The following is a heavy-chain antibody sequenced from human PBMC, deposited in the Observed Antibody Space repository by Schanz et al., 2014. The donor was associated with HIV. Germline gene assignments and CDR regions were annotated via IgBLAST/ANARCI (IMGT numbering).Heavy chain of an antibody. Sequence: QVQLVQSGAEVKKPGSSVKVSCKTSGGTFSSFAINWVRQAPGQGLEWIGGIIPVFGTTNYAQKFQGRVTITADKSTSTAYMELSSLRSEDTAVYYCARGECDFWSGYCPHFHYCDLDAWGPGTSVTVSS. J-gene: IGHJ6*02. CDR1: GGTFSSFA. CDR3: ARGECDFWSGYCPHFHYCDLDA. CDR2: IIPVFGTT. V-gene: IGHV1-69*06. D-gene: IGHD3-3*01.